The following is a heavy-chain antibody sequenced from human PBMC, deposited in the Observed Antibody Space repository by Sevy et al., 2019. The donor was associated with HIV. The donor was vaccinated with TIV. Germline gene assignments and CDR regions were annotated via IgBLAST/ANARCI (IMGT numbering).Heavy chain of an antibody. CDR1: GFNFNIYS. J-gene: IGHJ4*02. Sequence: GESLKISCVASGFNFNIYSMSWVRQAPGKGLEWVSTLSFGCGRINHADSVQGRFTMSRDDSKKTVYLEMNSLRAEDTVVYYCAREGCTRPHDHWGQGTLVTVSS. V-gene: IGHV3-23*01. CDR3: AREGCTRPHDH. D-gene: IGHD2-8*01. CDR2: LSFGCGRI.